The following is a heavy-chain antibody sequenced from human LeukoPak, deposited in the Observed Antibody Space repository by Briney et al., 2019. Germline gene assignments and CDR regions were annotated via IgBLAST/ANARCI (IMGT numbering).Heavy chain of an antibody. V-gene: IGHV3-7*03. CDR1: GFTFSSYW. CDR3: AKDLNYDSSGYLGY. Sequence: GGSLRLSCAASGFTFSSYWMSWVRQAPGKGLEWVANIKQDGSEKYYVDSVKGRFTISRDNAKNSLYLQMNSLRAEDTALYYCAKDLNYDSSGYLGYWGQGTLVTVSS. D-gene: IGHD3-22*01. CDR2: IKQDGSEK. J-gene: IGHJ4*02.